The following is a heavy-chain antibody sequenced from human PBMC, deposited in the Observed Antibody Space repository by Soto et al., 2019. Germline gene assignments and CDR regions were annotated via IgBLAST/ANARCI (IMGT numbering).Heavy chain of an antibody. V-gene: IGHV4-30-2*01. CDR1: VGSISSGGYS. CDR3: ASVNYYGPYFDY. Sequence: SETLSLTCAFSVGSISSGGYSWSWIRQPPGKGLEWIGYIYHSGSTYYNPSLKSRVTISVDRSKNQFSLKLSSVTAADTAVYYCASVNYYGPYFDYWGQGTMVTVSS. CDR2: IYHSGST. D-gene: IGHD3-10*01. J-gene: IGHJ4*02.